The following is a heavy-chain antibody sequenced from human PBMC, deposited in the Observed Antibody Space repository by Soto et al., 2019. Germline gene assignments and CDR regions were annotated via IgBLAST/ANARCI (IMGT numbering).Heavy chain of an antibody. V-gene: IGHV3-74*01. CDR3: ARDAQYGDYASSWYFDP. Sequence: PGGSLRLSCAASGFTFSSYWIHWVRQAPGKGLVWVSRINSDGSSTSYADSVKGRFTISRDNAKNTLYLQMNSLRAEDTAVYYCARDAQYGDYASSWYFDPWGRGTLVTVS. D-gene: IGHD4-17*01. CDR2: INSDGSST. J-gene: IGHJ2*01. CDR1: GFTFSSYW.